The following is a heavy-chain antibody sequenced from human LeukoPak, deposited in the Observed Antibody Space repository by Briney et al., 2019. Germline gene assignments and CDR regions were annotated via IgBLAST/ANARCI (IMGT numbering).Heavy chain of an antibody. CDR2: IIPIFGTA. D-gene: IGHD2-2*01. CDR3: ARDPEPPSYCSSTSCAGAWPTHHY. CDR1: GGTFSSYA. J-gene: IGHJ4*02. Sequence: ASVEVSCKASGGTFSSYAISWVRQAPGQGLEWMGGIIPIFGTANYAQKFQGRVTITADESTSTAYMELSSLRSEDTAVYYCARDPEPPSYCSSTSCAGAWPTHHYWGQGTLVTLSS. V-gene: IGHV1-69*13.